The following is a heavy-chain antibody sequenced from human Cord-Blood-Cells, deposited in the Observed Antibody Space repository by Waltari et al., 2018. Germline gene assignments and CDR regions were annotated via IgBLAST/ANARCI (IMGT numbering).Heavy chain of an antibody. D-gene: IGHD6-13*01. CDR1: GYTFTGYY. Sequence: QVQLVQSGAEVKKPGASVKVSCKASGYTFTGYYMHWVRQAPGQGLEWMGWINPNSGGTNDAQKFQGWVTRTRDTSISTAYMELSRLRSDDTAVYYCATIAAAGAEYFQHWGQGTLVTVSS. CDR3: ATIAAAGAEYFQH. CDR2: INPNSGGT. V-gene: IGHV1-2*04. J-gene: IGHJ1*01.